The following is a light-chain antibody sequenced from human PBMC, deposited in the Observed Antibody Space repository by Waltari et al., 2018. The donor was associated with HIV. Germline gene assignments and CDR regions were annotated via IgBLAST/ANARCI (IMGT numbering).Light chain of an antibody. Sequence: QSALTQPASVSGSPGQSITLSCSGTWSDIGSYDLVSLYQHFPGKPPKRILYDVNERPSGVSPRSSGSKSGNTASLVISGLQSEDEADYYCCSYAGSGTFVVFGGGTRLTV. V-gene: IGLV2-23*02. CDR3: CSYAGSGTFVV. CDR1: WSDIGSYDL. J-gene: IGLJ3*02. CDR2: DVN.